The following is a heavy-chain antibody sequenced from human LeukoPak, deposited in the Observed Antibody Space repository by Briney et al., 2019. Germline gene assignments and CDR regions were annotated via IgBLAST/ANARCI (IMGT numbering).Heavy chain of an antibody. V-gene: IGHV3-30*18. Sequence: PGGSLRLSCAASGFTFSSFGMHWVRQGPGKGLEWVAVISYDGSDKYYADSVKGRFTISRDNSKNTLYLQMNSLRAEDTAVYYCAKVSIVGATTRGNWFDPWGQGTLVTVSS. CDR2: ISYDGSDK. D-gene: IGHD1-26*01. J-gene: IGHJ5*02. CDR3: AKVSIVGATTRGNWFDP. CDR1: GFTFSSFG.